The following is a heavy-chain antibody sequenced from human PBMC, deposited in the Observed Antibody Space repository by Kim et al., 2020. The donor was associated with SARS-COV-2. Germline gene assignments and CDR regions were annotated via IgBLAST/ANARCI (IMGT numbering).Heavy chain of an antibody. V-gene: IGHV4-39*01. CDR3: ARLTSDYDILTGYIDF. D-gene: IGHD3-9*01. Sequence: PSPKRRVTMSVDTSKGQFSLKLSSVTAADTAVYYCARLTSDYDILTGYIDFWGQGSLVTVSS. J-gene: IGHJ4*02.